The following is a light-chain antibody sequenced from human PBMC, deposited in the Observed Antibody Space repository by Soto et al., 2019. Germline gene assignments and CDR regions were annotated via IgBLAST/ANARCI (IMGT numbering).Light chain of an antibody. Sequence: QSVLTQPPSSSGTPGQRVMMSCSGSTSNIRRHTVNWYQQLPGAAPKLLIYSNVQRPSGVHDRFSGSKSGTSASLAISGLQSEDEGDYYCAAWDDNRNGVVFGGGTKLTVL. CDR3: AAWDDNRNGVV. J-gene: IGLJ2*01. CDR2: SNV. CDR1: TSNIRRHT. V-gene: IGLV1-44*01.